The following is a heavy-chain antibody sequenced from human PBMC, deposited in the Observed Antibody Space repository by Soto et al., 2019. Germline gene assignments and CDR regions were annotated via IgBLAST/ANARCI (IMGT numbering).Heavy chain of an antibody. D-gene: IGHD6-13*01. J-gene: IGHJ6*02. V-gene: IGHV3-48*01. CDR2: ISRSSSTI. Sequence: QPGGSLRLSCAASGFTFSRYMMNWVRQAPETGLEWVASISRSSSTIYYADSVKGRFTISRDNAKNSLSLQMNSLRGDDTAVYYCARTGIAASGTMYCMDVWGQGTTVTVSS. CDR3: ARTGIAASGTMYCMDV. CDR1: GFTFSRYM.